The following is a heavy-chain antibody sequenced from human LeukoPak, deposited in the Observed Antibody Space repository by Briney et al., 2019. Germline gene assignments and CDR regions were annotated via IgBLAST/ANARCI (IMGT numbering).Heavy chain of an antibody. CDR1: GFTLSSYA. Sequence: QTGGSLRLSCAASGFTLSSYAMSWVRQAPGKGLEWVSTISDNGGSTYYADSVKGRFTISRDNSKNTLYLQMNSLRAEDTAVYYCAKPPPDSSSWLFDYWGQGALVTVSS. V-gene: IGHV3-23*01. D-gene: IGHD6-13*01. CDR2: ISDNGGST. J-gene: IGHJ4*02. CDR3: AKPPPDSSSWLFDY.